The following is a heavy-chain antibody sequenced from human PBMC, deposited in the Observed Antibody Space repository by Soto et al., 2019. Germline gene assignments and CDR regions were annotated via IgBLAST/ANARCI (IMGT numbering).Heavy chain of an antibody. CDR1: GGSISGSSYY. CDR2: IYYSGST. CDR3: ARCTFVSIAARLDWFDP. V-gene: IGHV4-39*01. J-gene: IGHJ5*02. D-gene: IGHD6-6*01. Sequence: SETLSLTCTVSGGSISGSSYYWGWIRQPPGRGLEWIGSIYYSGSTYYNPSLKSRVTISVDKSKNQFSLKLSSVTAADTAVYYCARCTFVSIAARLDWFDPWGQGTLVTVSS.